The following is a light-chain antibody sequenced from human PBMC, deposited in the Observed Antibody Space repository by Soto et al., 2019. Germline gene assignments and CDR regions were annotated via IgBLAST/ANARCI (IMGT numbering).Light chain of an antibody. CDR3: QQYGSSPWT. CDR2: GAS. V-gene: IGKV3-20*01. Sequence: EIVLPQSPDTLSLSPGERATLSFSASQSVESTYLAWYQQKPVQSPMLLIYGASSRATRVPDRFSGSGSVTDFTLTINRLEPADFVVYYCQQYGSSPWTFGLGNKVDIK. J-gene: IGKJ1*01. CDR1: QSVESTY.